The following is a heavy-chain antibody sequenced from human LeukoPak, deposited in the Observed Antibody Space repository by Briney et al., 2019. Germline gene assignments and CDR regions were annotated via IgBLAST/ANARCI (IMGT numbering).Heavy chain of an antibody. J-gene: IGHJ6*03. CDR2: IYYSGST. V-gene: IGHV4-61*01. D-gene: IGHD3-22*01. CDR3: AGVGGDYYYDSSGYYGYYYMDV. CDR1: GGSIFSSNSY. Sequence: PSETLSLTCTVSGGSIFSSNSYWSWIRQPPGKGLEWIGYIYYSGSTNYNPSLKSRVTISVDTSKNQFSLKLSSVTAADTAVYYCAGVGGDYYYDSSGYYGYYYMDVWGKGTTVTVSS.